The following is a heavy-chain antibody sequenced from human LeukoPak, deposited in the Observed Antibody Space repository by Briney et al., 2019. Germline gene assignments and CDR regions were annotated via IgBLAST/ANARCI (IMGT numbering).Heavy chain of an antibody. V-gene: IGHV1-69*13. CDR1: EGTFRTYG. Sequence: SVKVSCKASEGTFRTYGVSWVRQAPGQGLEWMGGIIPIFGGTSYAQKFQDKVTITADESTTVAYMDLSSLRFEDTAVYYCARVITIGQPPYYYYMDVWGKGTTVTVAS. CDR3: ARVITIGQPPYYYYMDV. CDR2: IIPIFGGT. D-gene: IGHD3-10*01. J-gene: IGHJ6*03.